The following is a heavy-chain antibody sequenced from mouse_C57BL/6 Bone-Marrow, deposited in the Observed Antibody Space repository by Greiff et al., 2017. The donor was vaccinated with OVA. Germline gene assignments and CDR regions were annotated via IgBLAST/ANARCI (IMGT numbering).Heavy chain of an antibody. J-gene: IGHJ2*01. CDR2: INSDGGST. V-gene: IGHV5-2*01. Sequence: EVQRVESGGGLVQPGESLKLSCESYEYEFPSHDMSWVRKTPEKRLELVAAINSDGGSTYYPDNMERRSIISRDNTKKTLYLQTGSLRSEDSAIYYCAREKNFGYWGQGTTLTVSS. CDR1: EYEFPSHD. CDR3: AREKNFGY.